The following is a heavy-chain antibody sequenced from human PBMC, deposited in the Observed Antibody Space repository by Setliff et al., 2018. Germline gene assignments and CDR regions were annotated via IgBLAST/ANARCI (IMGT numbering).Heavy chain of an antibody. D-gene: IGHD1-26*01. V-gene: IGHV5-51*01. CDR3: AGSLVGATYSVYFDY. CDR2: IYPGDSHT. J-gene: IGHJ4*02. CDR1: GYSFSNFW. Sequence: PGESLKIPCKGSGYSFSNFWIGWVRQMPGKGLEWMGIIYPGDSHTRYSPSFQGQVTMSADKSINTAYLQWSNLKASDTAIYYCAGSLVGATYSVYFDYWGQGALVTVSS.